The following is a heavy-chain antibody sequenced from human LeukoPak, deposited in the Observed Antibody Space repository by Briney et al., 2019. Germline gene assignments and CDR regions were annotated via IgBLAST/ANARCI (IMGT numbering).Heavy chain of an antibody. J-gene: IGHJ4*02. CDR2: ISSDGTST. D-gene: IGHD6-13*01. Sequence: GGSQRLSCSASGFTFSSSSMHWVRRAPGKGLVWVSRISSDGTSTNYADSVKGRFIISRDNAKNTLYLQMNSLRAEDTAVYFCARVRSSSWFDYWGQGTLVAVSS. V-gene: IGHV3-74*01. CDR3: ARVRSSSWFDY. CDR1: GFTFSSSS.